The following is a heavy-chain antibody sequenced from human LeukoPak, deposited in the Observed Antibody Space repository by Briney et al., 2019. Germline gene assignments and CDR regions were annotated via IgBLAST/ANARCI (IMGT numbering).Heavy chain of an antibody. V-gene: IGHV1-2*02. CDR1: GYTFTGYY. J-gene: IGHJ3*02. CDR2: INPNSGGT. D-gene: IGHD3-22*01. Sequence: ASVKVSCKASGYTFTGYYMHWVRQGPGQGLEWMGWINPNSGGTNYAQKFQGRVTMTRDTSISTAYMELSRLRSDDTAVYYCARDRGPADYYDSSGYYGAFDIWGQGTMVTVSS. CDR3: ARDRGPADYYDSSGYYGAFDI.